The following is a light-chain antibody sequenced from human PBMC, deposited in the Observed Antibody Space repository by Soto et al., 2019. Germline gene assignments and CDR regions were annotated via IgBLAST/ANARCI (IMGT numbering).Light chain of an antibody. J-gene: IGKJ4*01. Sequence: DIQITHSPSSLSASVLYRVTITCRASQSISSYLNWYQQKPGKAPKLLIFTASTLQSGVPSRFSGSGSGTDFTLTISSLQPEDFATYYCQQSYTTPLGFGGGTKVDIK. V-gene: IGKV1-39*01. CDR3: QQSYTTPLG. CDR1: QSISSY. CDR2: TAS.